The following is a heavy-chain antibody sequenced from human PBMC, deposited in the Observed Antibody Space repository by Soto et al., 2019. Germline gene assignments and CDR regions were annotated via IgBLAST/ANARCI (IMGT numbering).Heavy chain of an antibody. J-gene: IGHJ1*01. V-gene: IGHV4-39*07. CDR2: IHYNGNT. D-gene: IGHD5-12*01. Sequence: SETLSLTCTVSGGSISSSSYYWGWIRQPPGKGLEWIGNIHYNGNTKYNPSLKSRVSMSVDTSKNQFSLRLISVTAADTAKYFCAREGNLGRWLQPPDVWGQGTLVTVSS. CDR1: GGSISSSSYY. CDR3: AREGNLGRWLQPPDV.